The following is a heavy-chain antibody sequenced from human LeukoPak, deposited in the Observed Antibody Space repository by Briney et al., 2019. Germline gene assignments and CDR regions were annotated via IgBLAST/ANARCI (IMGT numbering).Heavy chain of an antibody. Sequence: SETLSLTCAVYGGSFSGYYWGWIRQPPGKGLEWIGEVNHSGSTNYNPSLKSRVTISVDTSKDQFSLKLSSVTAADTAVYYCARATEAAAGENYYYYMDVWGKGTTVTVSS. CDR2: VNHSGST. V-gene: IGHV4-34*01. CDR3: ARATEAAAGENYYYYMDV. CDR1: GGSFSGYY. J-gene: IGHJ6*03. D-gene: IGHD6-13*01.